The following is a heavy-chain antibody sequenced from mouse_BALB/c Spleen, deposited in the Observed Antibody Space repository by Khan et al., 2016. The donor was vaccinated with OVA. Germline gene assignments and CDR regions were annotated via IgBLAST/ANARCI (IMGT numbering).Heavy chain of an antibody. CDR1: GFAFSSYS. CDR3: TRDRNYYGSSFYFDY. J-gene: IGHJ2*02. D-gene: IGHD1-1*01. V-gene: IGHV5-6-4*01. CDR2: ITSGGSYT. Sequence: EVELVESGGGLVKPGGSLKLSCAASGFAFSSYSMSWVRQTPEKRLEWVATITSGGSYTSYPDSVKGRFTISRDNDKNTLYLQMSSLKSEETAMYYCTRDRNYYGSSFYFDYWGQGTSLKVSS.